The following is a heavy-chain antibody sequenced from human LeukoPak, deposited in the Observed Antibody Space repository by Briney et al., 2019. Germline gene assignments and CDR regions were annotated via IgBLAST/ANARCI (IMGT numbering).Heavy chain of an antibody. J-gene: IGHJ4*02. V-gene: IGHV3-30-3*01. CDR2: ISYDGSNK. CDR3: ARSVITRLRRAYYFDY. D-gene: IGHD3-22*01. CDR1: GFTFSSYA. Sequence: PGGSLRPSCAASGFTFSSYAMSWVRQAPGKGLEWVAVISYDGSNKYYADSVKGRFTISRDNSKNTLYLQMNSLRAEDTAVYYCARSVITRLRRAYYFDYWGQGTLVTVSS.